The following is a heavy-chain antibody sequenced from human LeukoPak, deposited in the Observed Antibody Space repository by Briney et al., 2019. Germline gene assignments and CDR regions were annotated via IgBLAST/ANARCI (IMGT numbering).Heavy chain of an antibody. J-gene: IGHJ4*02. CDR1: GGSISSSSHY. D-gene: IGHD5-18*01. Sequence: SETLSLTCTVSGGSISSSSHYWGWIRQPPGKGLERIGSIYYSGSTYYNPSLKSRVTISVDTSKNQFSLKLSSVTAADTAVYYCARKAYSYGYALDSWGQGTLVTVSS. CDR3: ARKAYSYGYALDS. CDR2: IYYSGST. V-gene: IGHV4-39*01.